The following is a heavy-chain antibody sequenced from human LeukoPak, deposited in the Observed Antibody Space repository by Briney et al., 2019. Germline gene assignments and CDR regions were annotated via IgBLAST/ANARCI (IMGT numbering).Heavy chain of an antibody. Sequence: ASVKVSCKASGYTFTGYYMHWVRQAPGQGLEWMGWINPNSGGTNYAQKFQGRVTMTRDTSISTAYMELSRLRSDDTAVYYCARGYSYGYRGLSDAFDIWSQGTMVTVSS. V-gene: IGHV1-2*02. CDR1: GYTFTGYY. J-gene: IGHJ3*02. D-gene: IGHD5-18*01. CDR2: INPNSGGT. CDR3: ARGYSYGYRGLSDAFDI.